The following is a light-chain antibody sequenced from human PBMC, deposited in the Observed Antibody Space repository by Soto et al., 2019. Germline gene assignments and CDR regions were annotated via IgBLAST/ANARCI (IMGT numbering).Light chain of an antibody. CDR1: QNLLFSSNNKNS. CDR3: QQYHTTPNT. V-gene: IGKV4-1*01. Sequence: DVVMTQSPDSLAVSLGERAAINCKSSQNLLFSSNNKNSLAWYQQKPGQPPKLLIYWASTRESGAPDRFSGSGSGRDFTLTISSLPAEDAAVYYCQQYHTTPNTFGQGTKVEIK. CDR2: WAS. J-gene: IGKJ2*01.